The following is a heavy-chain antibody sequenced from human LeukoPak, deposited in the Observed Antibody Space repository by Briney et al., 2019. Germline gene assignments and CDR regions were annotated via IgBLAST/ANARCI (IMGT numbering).Heavy chain of an antibody. Sequence: ASVKASCKASGYTFTSYGISWVRQAPGQGLEWMGWISAYNGNTNYAQKLQGRVTMTTDTSTSTAYMELRSLRSDDTAVYYCARDYDFWSGPPKYYYYGMDVWGQGTTVTVSS. CDR1: GYTFTSYG. J-gene: IGHJ6*02. CDR3: ARDYDFWSGPPKYYYYGMDV. CDR2: ISAYNGNT. D-gene: IGHD3-3*01. V-gene: IGHV1-18*01.